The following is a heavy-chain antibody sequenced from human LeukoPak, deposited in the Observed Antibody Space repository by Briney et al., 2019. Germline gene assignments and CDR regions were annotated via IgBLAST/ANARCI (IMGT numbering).Heavy chain of an antibody. D-gene: IGHD6-19*01. CDR1: GGSISSYY. CDR3: ARASIAVGYNWFDP. V-gene: IGHV4-59*12. CDR2: IYYSGST. Sequence: SETLSLTCTVSGGSISSYYWSWIRQPPGKGLEWIGYIYYSGSTNYNPSLKSRVTISVDTSKNQFSLKLSSVTAADTAVYYCARASIAVGYNWFDPWGQGTLVTVSS. J-gene: IGHJ5*02.